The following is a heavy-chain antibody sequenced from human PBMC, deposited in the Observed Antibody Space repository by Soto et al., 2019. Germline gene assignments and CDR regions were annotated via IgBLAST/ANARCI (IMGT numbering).Heavy chain of an antibody. CDR1: GPSFSAYY. J-gene: IGHJ4*02. V-gene: IGHV4-34*01. CDR3: ARGSSFDN. CDR2: INHSGRT. Sequence: QVQLQQWGAGLLKPSETLSITCAVYGPSFSAYYWSWIRQPPGKGLEWIGEINHSGRTNYNPSLESRVSISVNTSKNQFSLRLTSVTAADTAVYYCARGSSFDNWCQGTLVAVSS.